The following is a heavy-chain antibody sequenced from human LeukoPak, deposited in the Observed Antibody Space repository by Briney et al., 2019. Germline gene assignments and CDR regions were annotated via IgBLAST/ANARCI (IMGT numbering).Heavy chain of an antibody. J-gene: IGHJ6*02. CDR1: GYTFTNYY. CDR3: ARVNYRSGFFRNFYYYGMDV. Sequence: ASVKLSCKASGYTFTNYYMHWVRQGPGHGLEWMGWISPNSGGTDYAKRFQGRVTMTRETSNTTPYMELSRLRSDDTAVYYCARVNYRSGFFRNFYYYGMDVWGQGTTVTVSS. V-gene: IGHV1-2*02. CDR2: ISPNSGGT. D-gene: IGHD6-19*01.